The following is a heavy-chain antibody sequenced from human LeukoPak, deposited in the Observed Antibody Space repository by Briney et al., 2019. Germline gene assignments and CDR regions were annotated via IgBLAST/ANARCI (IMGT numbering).Heavy chain of an antibody. CDR1: GYTLTAYY. Sequence: ASVKVSCKASGYTLTAYYLHWVRQAPGQGLEWMGRINPNSGGTTYAQKFQGRVTMTRDTSIGTAYMELSSLRSDDTAVYYCARPHSESSGLYVDAFDIWGQGTRVTVSS. CDR2: INPNSGGT. V-gene: IGHV1-2*06. J-gene: IGHJ3*02. D-gene: IGHD3-22*01. CDR3: ARPHSESSGLYVDAFDI.